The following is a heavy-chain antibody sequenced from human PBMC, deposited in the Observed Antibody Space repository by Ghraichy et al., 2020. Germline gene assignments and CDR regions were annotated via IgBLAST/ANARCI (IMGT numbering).Heavy chain of an antibody. CDR3: ARARPLYSSGWYEGDAFDI. CDR1: GGSFSGYY. Sequence: SETLSLTCAVYGGSFSGYYWSWIRQPPGKGLEWIGEINHSGSTNYNPSLKSRVTISVDTSKNQFSLKLSSVTAADTAGYYCARARPLYSSGWYEGDAFDIWGQGTMVTVSS. J-gene: IGHJ3*02. D-gene: IGHD6-19*01. CDR2: INHSGST. V-gene: IGHV4-34*01.